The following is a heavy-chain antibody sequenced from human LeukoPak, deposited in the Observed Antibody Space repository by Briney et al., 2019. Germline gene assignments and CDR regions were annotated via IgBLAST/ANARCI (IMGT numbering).Heavy chain of an antibody. CDR1: GGSFSDYN. CDR3: ARGLDLEGLDY. CDR2: INDSGTS. D-gene: IGHD1-1*01. V-gene: IGHV4-34*01. J-gene: IGHJ4*02. Sequence: SETLSLTCAVSGGSFSDYNWTWLRQSPDKGPEWIGEINDSGTSHYNPSLKSRVTISVDTAKNQFSLELRSVTAADTAVYYCARGLDLEGLDYSGQGTLVTVSS.